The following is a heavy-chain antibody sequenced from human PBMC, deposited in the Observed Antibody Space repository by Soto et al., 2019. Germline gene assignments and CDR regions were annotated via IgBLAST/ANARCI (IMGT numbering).Heavy chain of an antibody. V-gene: IGHV1-8*01. J-gene: IGHJ3*02. D-gene: IGHD3-10*01. Sequence: GASVKVSCKASGDTFTSYDINWVRQASGQGLEWRGWMNPNSGKTGYAQKFQGGVTMTRNTSIITAYMELSSLRSDDTAVYYSARGLFTMVRGVIITEDAFDIWGQGTMVTVSS. CDR1: GDTFTSYD. CDR3: ARGLFTMVRGVIITEDAFDI. CDR2: MNPNSGKT.